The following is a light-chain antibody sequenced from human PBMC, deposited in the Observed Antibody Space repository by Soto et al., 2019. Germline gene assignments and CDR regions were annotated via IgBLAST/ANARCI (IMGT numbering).Light chain of an antibody. CDR1: QSVSSSY. J-gene: IGKJ1*01. V-gene: IGKV3-20*01. CDR2: GAS. Sequence: EIVFTHSPGTLSLSPGERATLSCRASQSVSSSYLAWYQQKPGQAPRLLIYGASSRATGIPDRFSGSGSGTDFTLTISRLEPEDFAVYYCQQYGSSLVWTFGQGTKVDIK. CDR3: QQYGSSLVWT.